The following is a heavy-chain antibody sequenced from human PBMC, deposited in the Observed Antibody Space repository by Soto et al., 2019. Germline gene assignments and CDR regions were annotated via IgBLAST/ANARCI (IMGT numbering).Heavy chain of an antibody. CDR3: ARGCSGGSCYVDY. J-gene: IGHJ4*02. D-gene: IGHD2-15*01. CDR2: LDQGGGEK. Sequence: SGGSLRLSCAASEFSFSDYWMAWVRQAPGKGLEWVANLDQGGGEKHYVDSVKGRFTISRDNAKNSLYLQMNSLRAEDTALYHCARGCSGGSCYVDYWGQGTLVTVSS. V-gene: IGHV3-7*05. CDR1: EFSFSDYW.